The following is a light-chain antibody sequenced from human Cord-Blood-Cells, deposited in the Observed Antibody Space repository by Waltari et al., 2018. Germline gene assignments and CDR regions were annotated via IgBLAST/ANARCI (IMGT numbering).Light chain of an antibody. V-gene: IGLV2-11*01. J-gene: IGLJ1*01. CDR1: SSDVGGYNY. CDR2: DVS. Sequence: QSALTQPRSVSGSPGQSVTISCTGTSSDVGGYNYLSLYQQHPGKAPKLMIYDVSKRPSGVPDRFSGSKSGNTASLTISGLQAEDEADYYCCSYAGSYTYVFGTGTKVTVL. CDR3: CSYAGSYTYV.